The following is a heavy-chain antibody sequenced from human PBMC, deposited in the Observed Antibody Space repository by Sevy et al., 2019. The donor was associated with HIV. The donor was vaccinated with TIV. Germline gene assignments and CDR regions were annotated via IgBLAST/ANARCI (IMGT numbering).Heavy chain of an antibody. CDR2: IIPIFRTA. J-gene: IGHJ4*02. CDR1: GGTFSSYA. Sequence: ASVKVSCKASGGTFSSYAISWVRQAPGQGLEWMGGIIPIFRTANYAQNFQGRVTITADESTRTAYMELSSLRSEDTALSYCARAAIDGYTYFFDYWGQGTLVTVSS. CDR3: ARAAIDGYTYFFDY. D-gene: IGHD5-12*01. V-gene: IGHV1-69*13.